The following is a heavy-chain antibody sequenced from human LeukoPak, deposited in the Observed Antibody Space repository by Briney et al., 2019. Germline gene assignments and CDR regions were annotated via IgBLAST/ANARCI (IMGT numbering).Heavy chain of an antibody. V-gene: IGHV4-59*01. D-gene: IGHD3-22*01. J-gene: IGHJ2*01. CDR1: GGSISSYY. Sequence: PSETLSLTCTVSGGSISSYYWSWIRQPAGKGLEWIGYIYYSGSTNYNPSLKSRVTISVDTSKNQFSLKLSSVTAADTAVSYCARDRPPPYYFDSSGSPRHWYFDLWGGGTLVTDSS. CDR3: ARDRPPPYYFDSSGSPRHWYFDL. CDR2: IYYSGST.